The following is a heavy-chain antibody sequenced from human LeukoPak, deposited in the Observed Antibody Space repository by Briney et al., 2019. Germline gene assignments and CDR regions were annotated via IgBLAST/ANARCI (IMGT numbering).Heavy chain of an antibody. D-gene: IGHD3-3*01. J-gene: IGHJ6*04. V-gene: IGHV3-21*01. CDR2: IRSSSSYI. CDR1: GFTFSSYS. CDR3: ARSLLYDSPDV. Sequence: PGGSLRLSCAASGFTFSSYSMNWVRRAPGEGRECVSSIRSSSSYIYYADSVKGRFTISRDNAKNSLYLQMDSLRAEDTAVYYCARSLLYDSPDVWGKGTTVTVSS.